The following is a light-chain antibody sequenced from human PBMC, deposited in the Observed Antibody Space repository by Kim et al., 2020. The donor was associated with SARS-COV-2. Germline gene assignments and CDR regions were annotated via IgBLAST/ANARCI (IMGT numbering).Light chain of an antibody. CDR3: QVWDSSSAHWV. J-gene: IGLJ3*02. V-gene: IGLV3-21*04. CDR2: SKS. CDR1: EIGGKS. Sequence: APGHTAKNTCGGKEIGGKSVHWYQQKPGKGPVLVIYSKSDRPSGLPGRLSGSNSVDTANRTISRVEAGDEADYYCQVWDSSSAHWVFGGGTQRTV.